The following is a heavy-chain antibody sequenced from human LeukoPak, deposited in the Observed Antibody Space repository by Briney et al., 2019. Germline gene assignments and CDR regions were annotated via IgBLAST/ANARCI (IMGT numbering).Heavy chain of an antibody. Sequence: PGGSLRLSCAASGFTFSSYAMTWVRQAPGKGLEWVSAISGSGGGTYYADSVKGRFTISRDNSKNTLYLQMNSLRAEDTAVYYCAITWRGVPFDYWGQGTLVTVSS. V-gene: IGHV3-23*01. J-gene: IGHJ4*02. CDR3: AITWRGVPFDY. D-gene: IGHD3-10*01. CDR2: ISGSGGGT. CDR1: GFTFSSYA.